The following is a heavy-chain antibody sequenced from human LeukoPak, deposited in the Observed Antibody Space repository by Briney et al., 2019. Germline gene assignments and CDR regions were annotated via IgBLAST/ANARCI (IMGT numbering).Heavy chain of an antibody. V-gene: IGHV4-4*07. CDR2: IYTSGST. J-gene: IGHJ6*03. D-gene: IGHD3-9*01. CDR3: ARDYDILTGSLSDYYYMDV. CDR1: GGSISSYY. Sequence: SETLSLTCTVSGGSISSYYWSWIRQPAGKGLEWIGRIYTSGSTNYNPSLKSRVTMSVDTSKNQFSLKLSSVTAADTAVYYCARDYDILTGSLSDYYYMDVWGKGTTVTISS.